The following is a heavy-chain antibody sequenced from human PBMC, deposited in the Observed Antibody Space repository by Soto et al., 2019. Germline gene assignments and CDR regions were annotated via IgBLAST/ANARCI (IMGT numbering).Heavy chain of an antibody. V-gene: IGHV4-61*01. J-gene: IGHJ4*02. CDR2: IYYSGST. CDR1: GGSVSSGSYY. Sequence: SETLSLTCTVSGGSVSSGSYYWSWIRQPPGKGLEWIGYIYYSGSTNYNPSLKSRVTISVDTSKNQFSLKLSSVTAADTAVYYCARSLGSSGYYYGYWGQGTLVTVSS. D-gene: IGHD3-22*01. CDR3: ARSLGSSGYYYGY.